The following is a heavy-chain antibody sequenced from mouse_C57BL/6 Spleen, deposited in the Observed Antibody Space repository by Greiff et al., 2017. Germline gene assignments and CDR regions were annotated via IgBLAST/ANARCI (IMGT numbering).Heavy chain of an antibody. CDR1: GYAFSSYW. J-gene: IGHJ2*01. V-gene: IGHV1-80*01. CDR3: ARYVSITAVVAPFDY. CDR2: IYPGDGDT. D-gene: IGHD1-1*01. Sequence: VQLLQSGAELVKPGASVKISCKASGYAFSSYWMNWVKQRPGKGLEWIGQIYPGDGDTNYNGKFKGKATLTADKSSSTSYMQLSNLTSEDSAVYFSARYVSITAVVAPFDYWGQGTTLTVSS.